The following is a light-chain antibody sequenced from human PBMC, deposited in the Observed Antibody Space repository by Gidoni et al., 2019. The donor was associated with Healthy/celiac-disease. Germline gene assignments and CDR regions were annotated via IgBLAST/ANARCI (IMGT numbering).Light chain of an antibody. V-gene: IGLV8-61*01. CDR3: VLYIGSGIWV. J-gene: IGLJ2*01. Sequence: QTVGTQAPSFAVSPGGTVTLTCGLTSDSVSTSYYPSRYQQTPGQAPRTLIYNTNTRSSGVPDRFSGSILGNKAALTITGAQADDESDYYCVLYIGSGIWVFGGGTKLTVL. CDR1: SDSVSTSYY. CDR2: NTN.